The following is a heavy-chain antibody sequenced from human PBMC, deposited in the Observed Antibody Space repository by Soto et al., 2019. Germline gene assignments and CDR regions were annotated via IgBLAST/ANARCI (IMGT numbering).Heavy chain of an antibody. Sequence: SETLSLTCTVSGGSVSSGIYYWSWIRQPPEKRQERIGYIYYSGSTNYNPSLKSRVNISVDTSKNQFSLKLSSVTAADTAVYYCAKRDYYGSGRDYYYYGMDVWGQGTTVTVS. J-gene: IGHJ6*02. D-gene: IGHD3-10*01. V-gene: IGHV4-61*01. CDR2: IYYSGST. CDR3: AKRDYYGSGRDYYYYGMDV. CDR1: GGSVSSGIYY.